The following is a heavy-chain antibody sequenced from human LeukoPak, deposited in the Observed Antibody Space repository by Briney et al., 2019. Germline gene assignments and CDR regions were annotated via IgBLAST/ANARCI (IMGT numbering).Heavy chain of an antibody. V-gene: IGHV3-7*01. Sequence: PGGSLRLSCVASGFTFSSYWMNWVRQAPGKGLEWVANIKQDGSEKDYVDSVKGRFTISRDNAKNSLYLQMNSLRAEDTAVYFCARVSSLAVAGFFDYWGQGILVTVSS. CDR2: IKQDGSEK. CDR3: ARVSSLAVAGFFDY. D-gene: IGHD6-19*01. CDR1: GFTFSSYW. J-gene: IGHJ4*02.